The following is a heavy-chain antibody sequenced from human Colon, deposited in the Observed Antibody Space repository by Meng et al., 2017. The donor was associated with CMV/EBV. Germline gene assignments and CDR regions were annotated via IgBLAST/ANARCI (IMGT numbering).Heavy chain of an antibody. V-gene: IGHV1-2*02. D-gene: IGHD4-23*01. Sequence: ASVKVSCKASGYTFTDSYIHWVRQAPGQGLEWMGWINPNSGGTNYAQKFRGRVTMTRDTSISTVYMELSRLTSDDTAVYYCARVEYYGGNSEQFDYWGQGTLVTVSS. CDR1: GYTFTDSY. J-gene: IGHJ4*02. CDR3: ARVEYYGGNSEQFDY. CDR2: INPNSGGT.